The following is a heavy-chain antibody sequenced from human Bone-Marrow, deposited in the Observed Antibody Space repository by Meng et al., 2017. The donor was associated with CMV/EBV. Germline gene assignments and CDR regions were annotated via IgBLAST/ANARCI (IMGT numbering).Heavy chain of an antibody. CDR1: GGFFSGYY. CDR2: INHSGST. J-gene: IGHJ3*02. CDR3: ARRRQTDYDFWGGYLESNAFGI. Sequence: SETLSLPFAVYGGFFSGYYWSWIRQPPGKGLEWIGEINHSGSTNYNPSLKSRVTISVETGKNQFSLEQSSGTPADTDVYYCARRRQTDYDFWGGYLESNAFGIWGPGPMVTGSS. V-gene: IGHV4-34*01. D-gene: IGHD3-3*01.